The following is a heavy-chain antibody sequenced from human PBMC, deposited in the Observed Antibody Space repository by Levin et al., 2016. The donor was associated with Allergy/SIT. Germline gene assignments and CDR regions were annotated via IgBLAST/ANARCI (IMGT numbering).Heavy chain of an antibody. Sequence: WVRQAPGQGLEWMGWINPNSGGTNYAQKFQGRVTMTRDTSISTAYMELSRLRSDDTAVYYCARDGMDGSSSFDYWGQGTLVTVSS. D-gene: IGHD6-6*01. CDR2: INPNSGGT. CDR3: ARDGMDGSSSFDY. V-gene: IGHV1-2*02. J-gene: IGHJ4*02.